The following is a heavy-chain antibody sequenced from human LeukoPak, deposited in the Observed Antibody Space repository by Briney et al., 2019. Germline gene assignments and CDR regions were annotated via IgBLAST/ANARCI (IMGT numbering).Heavy chain of an antibody. D-gene: IGHD3-16*01. V-gene: IGHV4-4*09. J-gene: IGHJ4*02. Sequence: SETLSLTCTVSGGSLTNYYWGWIRQPPGKGLEFIGYIHSDGTTNYDTSLKSRVAIPLDTSKIQFSLRLYSATAADTALYFCARLNFRGGEALHFDSWGQGTLVTVSS. CDR1: GGSLTNYY. CDR2: IHSDGTT. CDR3: ARLNFRGGEALHFDS.